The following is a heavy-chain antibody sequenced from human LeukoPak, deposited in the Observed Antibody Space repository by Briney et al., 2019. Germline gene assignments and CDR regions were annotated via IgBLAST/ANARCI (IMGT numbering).Heavy chain of an antibody. CDR2: IYHSGST. J-gene: IGHJ4*02. CDR3: ARITIFGVVGY. CDR1: GYSISSGYY. V-gene: IGHV4-38-2*02. Sequence: SETLSLTCTVSGYSISSGYYWGWIRQPPGKGLEWIGSIYHSGSTYYNPSLKSRVTVSVDTSKNQFSLKLSSVTAVDTAVYYCARITIFGVVGYWGQGTLVTVSS. D-gene: IGHD3-3*01.